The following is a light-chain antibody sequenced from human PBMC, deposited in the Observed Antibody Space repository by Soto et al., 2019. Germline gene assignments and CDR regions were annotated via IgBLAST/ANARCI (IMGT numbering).Light chain of an antibody. V-gene: IGKV1D-16*01. CDR1: QGISSW. J-gene: IGKJ1*01. CDR2: AAS. Sequence: DIQMTQSPSSVCASVGDRVTITCRASQGISSWLAWYQQKPGKAPKILIYAASSLQSGVPSRFSGSGSGTECTLTISRLQPDDFATYYCQQYNSYSRTFGQGTKVDIK. CDR3: QQYNSYSRT.